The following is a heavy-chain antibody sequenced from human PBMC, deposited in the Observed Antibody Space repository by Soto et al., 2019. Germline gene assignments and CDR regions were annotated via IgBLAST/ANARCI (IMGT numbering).Heavy chain of an antibody. D-gene: IGHD2-15*01. Sequence: PSVTLSLTCTVSGGSISSGGYYWSWIRQHPGKGLEWIGYIYYSGSTYYNPSLKSRVTISVDTSKNQFSLKLSSVTAADTAVYYCARGPAAYCSGGSCYGRNYYYYYGMDVWGQGTTVTVSS. J-gene: IGHJ6*02. CDR2: IYYSGST. CDR1: GGSISSGGYY. CDR3: ARGPAAYCSGGSCYGRNYYYYYGMDV. V-gene: IGHV4-31*02.